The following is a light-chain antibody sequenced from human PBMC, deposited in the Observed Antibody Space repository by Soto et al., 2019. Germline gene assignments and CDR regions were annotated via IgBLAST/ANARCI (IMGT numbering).Light chain of an antibody. V-gene: IGLV2-14*01. Sequence: ALAQPASVSGSPGQSITISCTGTTSGVGGYNYVSWYQQHPGKVPKLLIHEVSNRPSGVSNRFSGSKSGNTASLTISGLQAEDEADYYCLSKTSSITYVFGIGTKVTVX. CDR1: TSGVGGYNY. J-gene: IGLJ1*01. CDR3: LSKTSSITYV. CDR2: EVS.